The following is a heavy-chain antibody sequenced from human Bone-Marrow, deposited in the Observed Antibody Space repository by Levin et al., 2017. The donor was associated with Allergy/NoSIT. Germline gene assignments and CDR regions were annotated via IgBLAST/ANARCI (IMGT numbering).Heavy chain of an antibody. D-gene: IGHD2-2*01. CDR3: TTAILVVPAAIQDYYYYMDG. V-gene: IGHV3-15*01. CDR1: GFTFSNAW. CDR2: IKSKTDGGTT. Sequence: GGSLRLSCAASGFTFSNAWMSWVRQAPGKGLEWVGRIKSKTDGGTTDYAAPVKGRFTISRDDSKNTLYLQMNSLKTEDTAVYYCTTAILVVPAAIQDYYYYMDGWGKGTTVTVSS. J-gene: IGHJ6*03.